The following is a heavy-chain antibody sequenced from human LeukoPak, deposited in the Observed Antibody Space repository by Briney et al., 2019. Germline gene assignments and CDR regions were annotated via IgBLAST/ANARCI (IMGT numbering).Heavy chain of an antibody. V-gene: IGHV3-23*01. CDR1: GFTFSNFA. CDR3: AKVQFNWGPIDY. Sequence: GGSLRLSCAASGFTFSNFAIRWVRRVPGEGLEWVSSIDGSGDKTHYPDSVRGRFTVSRDNSKNTLYLQMNSLRVEDTATYFCAKVQFNWGPIDYWGQGTPVIVSS. CDR2: IDGSGDKT. J-gene: IGHJ4*02. D-gene: IGHD7-27*01.